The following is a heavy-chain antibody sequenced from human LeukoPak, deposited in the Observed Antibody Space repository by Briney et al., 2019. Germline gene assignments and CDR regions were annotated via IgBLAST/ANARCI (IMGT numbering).Heavy chain of an antibody. V-gene: IGHV3-23*01. CDR3: AKDGSLIPRIVGATPYFDY. J-gene: IGHJ4*02. CDR1: GFTFSSYA. CDR2: ISGSGGST. Sequence: PGGSLRLSCAASGFTFSSYAMSWVRQAPGKGLEWVSAISGSGGSTYYADSVKGRFTISRDNPKNTLYLQMNSLRAEDTAVYYCAKDGSLIPRIVGATPYFDYWGQGTLVTVSS. D-gene: IGHD1-26*01.